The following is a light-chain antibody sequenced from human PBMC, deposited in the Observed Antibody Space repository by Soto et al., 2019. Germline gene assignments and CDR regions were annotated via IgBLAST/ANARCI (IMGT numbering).Light chain of an antibody. CDR1: ALPKQY. J-gene: IGLJ2*01. CDR3: QSADSSGTDVV. V-gene: IGLV3-25*03. Sequence: SYELTQSPSVSVSPGQTARITCSGDALPKQYAYWYQQKPGQAPVLVIYKDRERPSGIPERFSGSSSGTTVTLTISGVQAEDEADYYCQSADSSGTDVVFGGGTKLTVL. CDR2: KDR.